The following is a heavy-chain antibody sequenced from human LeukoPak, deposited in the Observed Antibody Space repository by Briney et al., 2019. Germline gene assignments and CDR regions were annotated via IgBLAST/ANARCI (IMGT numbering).Heavy chain of an antibody. CDR1: GYTFTSYG. J-gene: IGHJ6*04. Sequence: ASVKVSCKASGYTFTSYGISWVRQAPGQGLEWMGWISPYNGNTNYAQKLQGRVTMTTDTSTSTAYMELRSLRSDDTAVYYCARVCSSTSCYLAGMDVWGKGTTVTVSS. CDR2: ISPYNGNT. V-gene: IGHV1-18*01. CDR3: ARVCSSTSCYLAGMDV. D-gene: IGHD2-2*01.